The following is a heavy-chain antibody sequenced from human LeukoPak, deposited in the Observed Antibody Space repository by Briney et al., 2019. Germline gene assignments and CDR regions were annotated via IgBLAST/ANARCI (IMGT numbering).Heavy chain of an antibody. CDR2: INHSGST. J-gene: IGHJ5*02. Sequence: SETLSLTCAVYGGSFSGYYWSWIRQPPGKGLEWVGEINHSGSTNYNPSLKSRVTISVDTSKNQFSLKLSSVTAADTAVYYCARPGYDILTGYQGWFDPWGQGTLVTVSS. CDR3: ARPGYDILTGYQGWFDP. V-gene: IGHV4-34*01. D-gene: IGHD3-9*01. CDR1: GGSFSGYY.